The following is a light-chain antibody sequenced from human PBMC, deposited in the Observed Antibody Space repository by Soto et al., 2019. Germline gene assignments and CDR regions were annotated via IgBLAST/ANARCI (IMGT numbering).Light chain of an antibody. CDR1: QSVSSTY. Sequence: EIVVTQSPGTLSLSPGERATLSCRASQSVSSTYLTWYQQKPGQPPRLLIYGASSRATGIPVRFSGSASGTDFTLTISRLEPEDFAVYYCQQFGSSLWTFGQGTKVEIK. J-gene: IGKJ1*01. CDR2: GAS. V-gene: IGKV3-20*01. CDR3: QQFGSSLWT.